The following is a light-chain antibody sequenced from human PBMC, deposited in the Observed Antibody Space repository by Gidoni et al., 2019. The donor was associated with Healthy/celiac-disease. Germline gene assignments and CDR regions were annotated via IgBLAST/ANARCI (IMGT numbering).Light chain of an antibody. J-gene: IGKJ4*01. CDR3: QQYGNRPLLT. CDR1: QDISSY. CDR2: DAS. Sequence: DIQMTQSPSSLSASVGDRVTITCQASQDISSYLNWYQQKPGKAPKLLIYDASNLETGVPSRFSGSGSGTDFTFTISSLQPEDIATYYCQQYGNRPLLTFXGXTKVEIK. V-gene: IGKV1-33*01.